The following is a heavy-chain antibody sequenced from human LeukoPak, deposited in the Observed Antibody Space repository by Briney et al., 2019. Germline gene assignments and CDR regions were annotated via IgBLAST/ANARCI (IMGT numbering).Heavy chain of an antibody. CDR3: ARAGYDILTGYSSYYYGMDV. V-gene: IGHV3-48*03. J-gene: IGHJ6*04. Sequence: GSLRLFCVASGFTFSRYEINWVRQAPGKGLEWVSYISSSGSTIYYADSVKGRFTISRDNAKNSLYLQMNSLRAEDTAVYYCARAGYDILTGYSSYYYGMDVWGKGTTVTVSS. CDR1: GFTFSRYE. D-gene: IGHD3-9*01. CDR2: ISSSGSTI.